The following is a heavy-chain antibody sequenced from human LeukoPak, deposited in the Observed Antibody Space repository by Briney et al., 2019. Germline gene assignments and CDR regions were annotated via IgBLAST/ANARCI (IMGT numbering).Heavy chain of an antibody. CDR1: GGTFSSYA. V-gene: IGHV1-69*04. CDR3: ARDQSRYYDSSGYSMSDY. J-gene: IGHJ4*02. D-gene: IGHD3-22*01. CDR2: IIPILGIA. Sequence: ASVKVSCKASGGTFSSYAISWVRQAPGQGLEWMGRIIPILGIANYAQKFQGRVTITADKSTSTAYMELSSLRSEDTAVYYCARDQSRYYDSSGYSMSDYWGQGTLVTVSS.